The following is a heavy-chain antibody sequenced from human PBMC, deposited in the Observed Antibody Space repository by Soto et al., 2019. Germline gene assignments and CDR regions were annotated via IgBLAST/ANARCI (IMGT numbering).Heavy chain of an antibody. V-gene: IGHV3-21*01. D-gene: IGHD3-10*01. CDR2: ISSSSSYI. J-gene: IGHJ4*02. Sequence: GGSLRLSCAASGFTFSSYSMNWVRQAPGKGLEWVSSISSSSSYIYYADSVKGRFTISRDNAKNSLYLQMNSLRAEDTAVYYCARDSGSGSYYIGEMVLWGQGTLVTVSS. CDR3: ARDSGSGSYYIGEMVL. CDR1: GFTFSSYS.